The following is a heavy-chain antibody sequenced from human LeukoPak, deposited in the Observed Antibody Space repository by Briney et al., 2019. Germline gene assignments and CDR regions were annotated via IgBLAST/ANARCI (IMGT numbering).Heavy chain of an antibody. D-gene: IGHD3-22*01. J-gene: IGHJ4*02. CDR3: ARGAGYYDSSGYFDF. Sequence: GGSLRLSCAASGFTVSSNYMSWVRQAPGKGLEWVSVIYSGGSTYYADSVKGRFTITRDNSKNTLYLQMNSLRAEDTAVYYCARGAGYYDSSGYFDFWGQGTLVTVSS. V-gene: IGHV3-66*01. CDR2: IYSGGST. CDR1: GFTVSSNY.